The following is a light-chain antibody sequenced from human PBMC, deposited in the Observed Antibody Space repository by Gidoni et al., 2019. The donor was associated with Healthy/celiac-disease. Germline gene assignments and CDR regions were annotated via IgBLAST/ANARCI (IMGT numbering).Light chain of an antibody. J-gene: IGKJ3*01. CDR3: QQYNNWPFT. CDR1: QSVSSN. V-gene: IGKV3-15*01. CDR2: VAS. Sequence: EIVMTQSPATLSVSPGESATLTCRASQSVSSNSAWYQQKPGQAPRLLIYVASTRATGIPARFSGRASGTEFTLTISSLQSEDFAVYYFQQYNNWPFTFGPGTKVDIK.